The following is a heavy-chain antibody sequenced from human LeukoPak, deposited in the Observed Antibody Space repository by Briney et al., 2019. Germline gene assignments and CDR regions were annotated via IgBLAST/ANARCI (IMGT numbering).Heavy chain of an antibody. J-gene: IGHJ6*02. D-gene: IGHD1-26*01. CDR2: INHSGST. CDR3: ARLVGAPPSYYYGMDV. V-gene: IGHV4-34*01. Sequence: SETLSLTCAVYGGSFSGYYWSWIRQPPGKGLEWIGEINHSGSTNYNPSLRSRVTISVDTSKNQFSLKLRSVTAADTAVYYCARLVGAPPSYYYGMDVWGQGTTVTVSS. CDR1: GGSFSGYY.